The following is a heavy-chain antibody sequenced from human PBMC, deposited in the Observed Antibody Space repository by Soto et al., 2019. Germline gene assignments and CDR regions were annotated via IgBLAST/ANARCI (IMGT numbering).Heavy chain of an antibody. CDR1: GYTFTTYG. D-gene: IGHD3-16*01. V-gene: IGHV1-18*01. J-gene: IGHJ6*02. Sequence: QVQLVQSGAEVKKPGASVKVSCKASGYTFTTYGLSWVRQAPGQGLEWMGWISASNDYTTYAQKRQGRVTMTTDTSTTTAYMELRSLRSDDTAIYYCAIIWGNMDVWGQGTPVTVSS. CDR3: AIIWGNMDV. CDR2: ISASNDYT.